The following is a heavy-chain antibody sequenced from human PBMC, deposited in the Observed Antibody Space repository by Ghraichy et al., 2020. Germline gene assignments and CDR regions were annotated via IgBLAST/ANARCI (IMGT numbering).Heavy chain of an antibody. CDR1: GFTFSSYA. CDR3: AKQGWDPSAGYYYGMDV. D-gene: IGHD1-26*01. CDR2: ISGSGGST. V-gene: IGHV3-23*01. Sequence: GGSLRLSCAASGFTFSSYAMSWVRQAPGKGLEWVSAISGSGGSTYYADSVKGRFTISRDNSKNTLYLQMNSLRAEDTAVYYCAKQGWDPSAGYYYGMDVWGQGTTVTVSS. J-gene: IGHJ6*02.